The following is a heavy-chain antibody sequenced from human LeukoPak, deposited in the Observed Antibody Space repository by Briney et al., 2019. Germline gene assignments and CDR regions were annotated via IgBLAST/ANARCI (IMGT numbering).Heavy chain of an antibody. CDR3: ASWYYYDSSGLR. CDR1: GFTSSDYY. Sequence: GGSLRLSCAASGFTSSDYYMSWIRQAPGKGLEWVSYISSSGSTIYYADSVKGRFTISRDNAKNSLYLQMNSLRAEDTAVYYCASWYYYDSSGLRWGQGTLVTVSS. V-gene: IGHV3-11*01. CDR2: ISSSGSTI. D-gene: IGHD3-22*01. J-gene: IGHJ4*02.